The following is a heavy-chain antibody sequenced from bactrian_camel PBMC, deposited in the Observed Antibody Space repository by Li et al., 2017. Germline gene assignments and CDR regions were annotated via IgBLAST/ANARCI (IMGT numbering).Heavy chain of an antibody. CDR2: INHSGGTT. D-gene: IGHD7*01. CDR1: GFSFGRSA. V-gene: IGHV3S35*01. Sequence: DVQLVESGGELVQPGGTLRLSCAASGFSFGRSAMSWVRQVPGKGLEWVSTINHSGGTTYYPDSVKGRFTISRDNAKNTVYLQMNSLKPEDTAMYYCAAELRACPARRGLPVSVGAIPEYNYWGQGTQVTVS. CDR3: AAELRACPARRGLPVSVGAIPEYNY. J-gene: IGHJ4*01.